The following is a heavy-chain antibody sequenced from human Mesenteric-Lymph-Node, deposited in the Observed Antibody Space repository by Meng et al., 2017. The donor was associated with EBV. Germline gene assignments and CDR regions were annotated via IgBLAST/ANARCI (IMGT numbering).Heavy chain of an antibody. Sequence: QVQLTGCGPGLVKPSWLLPLTSACVGGSISGNNWWSWIRQPPGKGLEWIGEVFHIGSTNYNPSLKSRVTISLDKSKNQFSLKLTSVTAADTAVYFCARVSEISGTWLDCWGQGTLVTVSS. CDR2: VFHIGST. CDR1: GGSISGNNW. D-gene: IGHD1-7*01. J-gene: IGHJ1*01. V-gene: IGHV4-4*02. CDR3: ARVSEISGTWLDC.